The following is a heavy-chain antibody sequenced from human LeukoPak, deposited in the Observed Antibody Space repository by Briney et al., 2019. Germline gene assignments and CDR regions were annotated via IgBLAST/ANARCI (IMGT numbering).Heavy chain of an antibody. D-gene: IGHD3-3*01. CDR2: ISAHTGKS. CDR3: ARDGKGRFDFRENDY. Sequence: GASVKASCKASGYTFSIYGITWVRQAPGKGLEWMGWISAHTGKSDYAQKFQNRVTMTADTATSTAYMELRSLGSDDAAVYYCARDGKGRFDFRENDYWGQGTLVTVSS. V-gene: IGHV1-18*01. CDR1: GYTFSIYG. J-gene: IGHJ4*02.